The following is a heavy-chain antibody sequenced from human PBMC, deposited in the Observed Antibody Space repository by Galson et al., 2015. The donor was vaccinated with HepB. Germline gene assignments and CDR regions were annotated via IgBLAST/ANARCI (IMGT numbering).Heavy chain of an antibody. D-gene: IGHD3-3*02. CDR2: VRHKAMRYTT. Sequence: SLRLSCAASGFTFSDYYMEWVRQAPGKGLEWVGRVRHKAMRYTTAYVAPVEGRFTISRDDSKTPLYLQMDSLKTEDTAVYYCSRTLPGIDLDYWGQGTLVTVSS. V-gene: IGHV3-72*01. CDR3: SRTLPGIDLDY. CDR1: GFTFSDYY. J-gene: IGHJ4*02.